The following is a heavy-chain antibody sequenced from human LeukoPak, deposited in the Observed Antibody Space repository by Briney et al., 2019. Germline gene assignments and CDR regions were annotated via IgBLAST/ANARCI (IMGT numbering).Heavy chain of an antibody. V-gene: IGHV1-2*02. CDR2: INPNSGGA. Sequence: ASVKVSCKASGYSFTGYYMHWVRQAPGQGLEWMGWINPNSGGANYAQKFQGRVTMTRDTSISTAYMEVSRLRTDDTAMYYCARGWYPSGRTFDYWGQGTLVTVSS. CDR3: ARGWYPSGRTFDY. J-gene: IGHJ4*02. CDR1: GYSFTGYY. D-gene: IGHD6-19*01.